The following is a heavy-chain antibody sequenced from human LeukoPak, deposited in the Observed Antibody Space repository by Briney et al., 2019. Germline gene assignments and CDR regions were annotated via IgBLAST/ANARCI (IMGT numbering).Heavy chain of an antibody. CDR2: IYSGGST. Sequence: GGSLRLSCAASGFTLSSNYMSWVRQAPGKGLEWVSVIYSGGSTYYADSVKGRFTISRDNSKNTLYLQMNSLRAEDTAVYYRAYGDYYDSSGYYSSYWGQGTLVTVSS. CDR1: GFTLSSNY. J-gene: IGHJ4*02. CDR3: AYGDYYDSSGYYSSY. V-gene: IGHV3-53*01. D-gene: IGHD3-22*01.